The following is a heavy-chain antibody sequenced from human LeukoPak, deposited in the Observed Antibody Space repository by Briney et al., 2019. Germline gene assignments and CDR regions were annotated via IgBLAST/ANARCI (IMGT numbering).Heavy chain of an antibody. CDR1: GGTFSSYA. J-gene: IGHJ5*02. Sequence: SVKVSCKASGGTFSSYAISWVRQTPGQGLEWMGGVIPIFGTANYAQKFQGRVTITTDESTSTAYMELSSLRSEDTAAYYCARESGYNSYGYRYWFDPWGQGTLVTVSS. D-gene: IGHD5-18*01. CDR2: VIPIFGTA. V-gene: IGHV1-69*05. CDR3: ARESGYNSYGYRYWFDP.